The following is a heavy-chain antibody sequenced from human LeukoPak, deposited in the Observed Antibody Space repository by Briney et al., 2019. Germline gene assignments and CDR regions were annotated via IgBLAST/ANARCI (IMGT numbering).Heavy chain of an antibody. CDR1: GGSISSYY. Sequence: SETLSLTCTVSGGSISSYYWSWIRQPAGKGLEWIGRIYTSGSTNYNPSLKSRVTISVDTSNNQFSLKLTSVTAADSAVYFCARSSSTWYPWDYWGQGTLVTVSS. V-gene: IGHV4-4*07. D-gene: IGHD6-13*01. J-gene: IGHJ4*02. CDR2: IYTSGST. CDR3: ARSSSTWYPWDY.